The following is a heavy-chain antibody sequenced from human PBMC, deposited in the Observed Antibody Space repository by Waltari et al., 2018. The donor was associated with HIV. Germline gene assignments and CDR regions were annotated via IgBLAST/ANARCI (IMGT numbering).Heavy chain of an antibody. CDR1: GYTLTKLS. Sequence: QVQLVQSGAEVKKPGASVKVSCKVSGYTLTKLSMHWVRQAPGNGLEWMGGCKPEDGTPLYAQKVRGRLTMTEDTSTDTAYMELSSLRSEDTAVYYCATDLWELLDYWGQGTLVTVSS. J-gene: IGHJ4*02. CDR2: CKPEDGTP. V-gene: IGHV1-24*01. CDR3: ATDLWELLDY. D-gene: IGHD1-26*01.